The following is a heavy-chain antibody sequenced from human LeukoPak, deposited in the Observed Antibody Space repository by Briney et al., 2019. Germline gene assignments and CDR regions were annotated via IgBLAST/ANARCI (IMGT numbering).Heavy chain of an antibody. V-gene: IGHV3-23*01. CDR3: ARGYKGWFDP. CDR2: ISGSDGAT. J-gene: IGHJ5*02. D-gene: IGHD1-1*01. CDR1: GFTFSAYG. Sequence: GGSLRLSCVGSGFTFSAYGMSWVRQAPGKGLESVSSISGSDGATSYADSVRGRFTISRDNSKNTLYLQMNSLRAEDTAVYYCARGYKGWFDPWGQGTLVTVSS.